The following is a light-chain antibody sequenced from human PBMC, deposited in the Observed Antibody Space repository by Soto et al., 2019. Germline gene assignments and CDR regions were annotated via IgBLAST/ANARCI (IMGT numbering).Light chain of an antibody. CDR1: SSDIGSNNY. CDR2: EVS. Sequence: QSALPQPDSVSGSPGQSITISCTGTSSDIGSNNYVSWFQQRPGKAPTLIIYEVSNRPSGVSTHFSGSKSGNTASLTISGLLPEDEAEYYCSSYTTTTRLFGGGTKLTVL. CDR3: SSYTTTTRL. J-gene: IGLJ3*02. V-gene: IGLV2-14*01.